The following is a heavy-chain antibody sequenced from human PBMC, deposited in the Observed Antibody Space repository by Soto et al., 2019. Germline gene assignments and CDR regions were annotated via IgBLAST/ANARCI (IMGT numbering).Heavy chain of an antibody. J-gene: IGHJ6*02. CDR1: GFTFDDYA. V-gene: IGHV3-9*01. Sequence: GVPLTLSCSASGFTFDDYAMHWVRPAPGKGLEWVSGISNIYYTDSVKGRFTISRDNAKNSLYLQMNSLRVEDTAVYFCARVGRTEYSSGSYYHYGVDGWGQGTTVNVS. CDR3: ARVGRTEYSSGSYYHYGVDG. CDR2: ISNI. D-gene: IGHD3-10*01.